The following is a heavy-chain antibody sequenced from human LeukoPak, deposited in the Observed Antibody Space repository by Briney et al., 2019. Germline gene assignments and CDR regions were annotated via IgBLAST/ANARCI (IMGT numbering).Heavy chain of an antibody. CDR1: GFNFSSYA. CDR2: ISGSGGST. Sequence: PGGSLRLSCAASGFNFSSYAMSWVRPAPGKGLEWVSAISGSGGSTYYADSVKGRFTISRDNSKNTLYLQMNSLRAEDTAVYYCANDITIFGVVITFDYWGQGTLVTVSS. J-gene: IGHJ4*02. D-gene: IGHD3-3*01. CDR3: ANDITIFGVVITFDY. V-gene: IGHV3-23*01.